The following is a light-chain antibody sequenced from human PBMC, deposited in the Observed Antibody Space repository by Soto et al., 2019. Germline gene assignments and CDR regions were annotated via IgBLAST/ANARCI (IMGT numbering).Light chain of an antibody. V-gene: IGKV1-9*01. CDR3: QQLRTYPYT. J-gene: IGKJ2*01. CDR2: PAS. Sequence: DIPLTQSPSFLSASVGDRVTVTCRASQDISTYLAWFQQKPGKAPQLLVYPASTLQGGVPSRFSGRGSGTEFSLTISSLQPEDFATYYCQQLRTYPYTFGQGTKVDIK. CDR1: QDISTY.